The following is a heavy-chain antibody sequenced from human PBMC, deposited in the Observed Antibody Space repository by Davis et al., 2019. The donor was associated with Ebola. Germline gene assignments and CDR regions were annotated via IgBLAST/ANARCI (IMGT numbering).Heavy chain of an antibody. J-gene: IGHJ2*01. CDR3: ARGSGGNSALWNFGL. CDR1: GFNFHWYW. V-gene: IGHV3-7*03. Sequence: PGGSLRLSCTATGFNFHWYWMSWVRQAPGKGLEWVANIKEDGLQKYYVEAVKGRFIISRDNVKNAVYLEMNTIRVQDAATYYCARGSGGNSALWNFGLWGRGTLVTVSS. D-gene: IGHD6-25*01. CDR2: IKEDGLQK.